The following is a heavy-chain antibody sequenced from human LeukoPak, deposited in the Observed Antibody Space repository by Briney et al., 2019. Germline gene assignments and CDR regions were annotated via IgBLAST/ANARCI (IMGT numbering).Heavy chain of an antibody. Sequence: ASVKVSCKVSGYTLTELSMHWVRQAPGKGLEWMGGFDPEDGETIYAQKFQGRVTMTEDTSTDTAYMELSSLRSEDTAVYYCATVSPYDCSSTSCYGVDSWGQGTLVTVSS. CDR3: ATVSPYDCSSTSCYGVDS. V-gene: IGHV1-24*01. D-gene: IGHD2-2*01. CDR2: FDPEDGET. CDR1: GYTLTELS. J-gene: IGHJ5*01.